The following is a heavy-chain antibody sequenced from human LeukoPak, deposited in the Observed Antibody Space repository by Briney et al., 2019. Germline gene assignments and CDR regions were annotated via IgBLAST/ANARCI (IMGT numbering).Heavy chain of an antibody. Sequence: SETLSLTCTVSGGSLSNYYWSWIRQPPGKGLEWIGYIYYSGSINYNPALKSRVTISVDMSKNQFSLQLSSVTAADTAVYYCARQSRDGDYIAKLFDYWGQGTLVTVSS. D-gene: IGHD4-17*01. J-gene: IGHJ4*02. CDR3: ARQSRDGDYIAKLFDY. CDR1: GGSLSNYY. CDR2: IYYSGSI. V-gene: IGHV4-59*08.